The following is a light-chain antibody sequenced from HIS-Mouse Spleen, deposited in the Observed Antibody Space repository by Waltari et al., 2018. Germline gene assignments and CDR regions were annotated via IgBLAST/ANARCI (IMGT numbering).Light chain of an antibody. CDR2: EVS. Sequence: QSALTPPASVSGSPGQAITISCNGTSRDVGGYNYVSWYQHHPGKAPQLIIYEVSNRPSGVSNRFSGSKSGNTASLTISGLQAEDEADYYCSSYTSSSTPYVFGTGTKVTVL. V-gene: IGLV2-14*01. CDR1: SRDVGGYNY. J-gene: IGLJ1*01. CDR3: SSYTSSSTPYV.